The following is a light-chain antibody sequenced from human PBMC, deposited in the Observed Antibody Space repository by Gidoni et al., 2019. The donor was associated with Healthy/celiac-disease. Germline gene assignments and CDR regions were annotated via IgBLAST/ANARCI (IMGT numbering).Light chain of an antibody. CDR2: EVS. CDR1: SSDVGGYNY. V-gene: IGLV2-14*01. J-gene: IGLJ2*01. CDR3: SSYTSSSTLEVV. Sequence: QSALTQPASVSGSPGQSITISCTGTSSDVGGYNYVSWYQPHPGKAPQLMIYEVSNRPSGVSNRFSGSKSGNTASLTISGLQAEDEADYYCSSYTSSSTLEVVFGGGTKLTVL.